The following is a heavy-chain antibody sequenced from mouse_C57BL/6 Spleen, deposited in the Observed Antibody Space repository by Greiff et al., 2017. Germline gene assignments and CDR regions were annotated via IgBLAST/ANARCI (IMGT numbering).Heavy chain of an antibody. CDR2: INPSNGGT. D-gene: IGHD2-2*01. J-gene: IGHJ2*01. Sequence: QVQLKQPGTELVKPGASVKLSCKASGYTFTSYWMHWVKQRPGQGLEWIGNINPSNGGTNYNEKFKSKATLTVDKSSSTAYMQLSSLTSEDSAVYYCARVSTMVTTWDYWGQGTTLTVSS. V-gene: IGHV1-53*01. CDR3: ARVSTMVTTWDY. CDR1: GYTFTSYW.